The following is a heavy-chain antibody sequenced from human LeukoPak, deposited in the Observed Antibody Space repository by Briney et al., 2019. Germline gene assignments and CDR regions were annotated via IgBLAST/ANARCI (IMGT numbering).Heavy chain of an antibody. V-gene: IGHV4-38-2*01. CDR3: ARRGRYFDWSMGPKDY. CDR2: IYHSGST. J-gene: IGHJ4*02. D-gene: IGHD3-9*01. Sequence: PSETLSLTCAVSGYSISSGYYWGWIRQPPGKGLEWIGSIYHSGSTYYNPSLKSRVTISVDTSKNQFSLKLSSVTAADTAVYYCARRGRYFDWSMGPKDYWGQGTLVTVSS. CDR1: GYSISSGYY.